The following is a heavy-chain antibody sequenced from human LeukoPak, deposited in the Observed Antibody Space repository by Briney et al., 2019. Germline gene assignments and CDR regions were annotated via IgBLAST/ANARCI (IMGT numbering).Heavy chain of an antibody. CDR2: ISSSGYT. CDR3: ARGQTSGGSDY. V-gene: IGHV3-11*06. J-gene: IGHJ4*02. Sequence: GGSLRLSCAASGFTFSDFYMSWISQPPGKGLEWVSYISSSGYTNYADSVKGRFTISRDNAKNSLYLQMNSLRAEDTAVYYCARGQTSGGSDYWGQGTLVTVSS. D-gene: IGHD5-12*01. CDR1: GFTFSDFY.